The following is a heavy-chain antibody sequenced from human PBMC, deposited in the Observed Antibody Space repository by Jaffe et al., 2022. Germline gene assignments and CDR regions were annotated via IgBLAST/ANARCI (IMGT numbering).Heavy chain of an antibody. D-gene: IGHD4-17*01. V-gene: IGHV3-48*01. CDR3: ARGPEWGDYGDHDLIDY. Sequence: EVQLVESGGGLVQPGGSLRLSCAASGFTFSSYSMNWVRQAPGKGLEWVSYISSSSSTIYYADSVKGRFTISRDNAKNSLYLQMNSLRAEDTAVYYCARGPEWGDYGDHDLIDYWGQGTLVTVSS. J-gene: IGHJ4*02. CDR1: GFTFSSYS. CDR2: ISSSSSTI.